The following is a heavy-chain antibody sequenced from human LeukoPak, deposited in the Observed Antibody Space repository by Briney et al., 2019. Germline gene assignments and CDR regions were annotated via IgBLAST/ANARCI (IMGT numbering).Heavy chain of an antibody. CDR3: ARAKGAAGTYLFDY. CDR1: RFTFITYW. D-gene: IGHD6-13*01. CDR2: IKQDGSEK. J-gene: IGHJ4*02. V-gene: IGHV3-7*03. Sequence: EGSLRLSCAASRFTFITYWMSWVRQAPGKGLEWVANIKQDGSEKYYVDSVKGRFTISRNNAKNSLYLQMNSLRVEDTAVYYCARAKGAAGTYLFDYWGQGTLVTVSS.